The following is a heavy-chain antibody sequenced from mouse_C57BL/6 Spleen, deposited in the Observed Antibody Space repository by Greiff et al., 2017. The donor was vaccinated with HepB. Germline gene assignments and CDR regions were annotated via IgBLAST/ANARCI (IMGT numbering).Heavy chain of an antibody. CDR3: ARGDLPFDY. CDR1: GYSITSGYY. Sequence: EVQLQESGPGLVKPSQSLSLTCSVTGYSITSGYYWNWIRQFPGNKLEWMGYISYDGSNNYNPSLKNRISITRDTSKNQFFLKLNSVTTEDTATYYCARGDLPFDYWGQGTTLTVSS. J-gene: IGHJ2*01. V-gene: IGHV3-6*01. CDR2: ISYDGSN.